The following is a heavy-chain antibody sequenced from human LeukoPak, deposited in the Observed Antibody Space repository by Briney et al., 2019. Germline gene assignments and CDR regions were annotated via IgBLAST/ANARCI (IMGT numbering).Heavy chain of an antibody. J-gene: IGHJ4*02. V-gene: IGHV3-48*03. CDR3: TTLGYHLDS. D-gene: IGHD3-22*01. CDR1: RFDFGAYE. CDR2: FAGSDTTK. Sequence: PGGSLRLSCAASRFDFGAYEMNWVRQAPGKGLEWVAYFAGSDTTKYYADSVRGRFTISRDNAKNSLYLQMNSLRAEDTALYYCTTLGYHLDSWGQGTLVTVSS.